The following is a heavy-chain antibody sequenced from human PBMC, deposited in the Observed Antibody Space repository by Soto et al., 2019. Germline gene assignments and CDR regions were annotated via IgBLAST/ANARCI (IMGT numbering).Heavy chain of an antibody. CDR1: GFTFSGSA. CDR3: TRVTEDLEVEAAAPYYYGMDV. V-gene: IGHV3-73*01. D-gene: IGHD6-13*01. CDR2: IRSKANSYAT. Sequence: PGGSLRLSCAASGFTFSGSAMHWVRQASGKGLEWVGRIRSKANSYATAYAASVKGRFTISRDDSKNTAYLQMNSLKTEDTAVYYCTRVTEDLEVEAAAPYYYGMDVWGQGTTVTVSS. J-gene: IGHJ6*02.